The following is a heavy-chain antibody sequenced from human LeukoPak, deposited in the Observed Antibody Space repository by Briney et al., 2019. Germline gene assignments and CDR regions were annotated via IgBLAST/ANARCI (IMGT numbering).Heavy chain of an antibody. J-gene: IGHJ4*02. CDR1: DTSISTYY. V-gene: IGHV4-4*07. CDR2: IYTTGTT. CDR3: ARDDSSGSVFDY. Sequence: PSETLSLTCTVSDTSISTYYWSWIRQPAGKGLEWIGHIYTTGTTNYNPSLKSRVTMSVDTSKNQFSLKLSSVTAADTAVYYCARDDSSGSVFDYWGQGTLVTVSS. D-gene: IGHD3-22*01.